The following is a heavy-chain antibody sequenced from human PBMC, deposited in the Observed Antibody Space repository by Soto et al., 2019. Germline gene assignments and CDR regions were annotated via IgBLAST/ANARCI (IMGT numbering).Heavy chain of an antibody. CDR2: IHYSGST. CDR3: AILTSHQKPEYYFWYLHV. J-gene: IGHJ6*03. D-gene: IGHD2-21*02. Sequence: PPGKGLEWIGYIHYSGSTNYNPSLESRATISVDTSKNQFFLTLNSVTAADTAVYLCAILTSHQKPEYYFWYLHVWGRGSALTVSS. V-gene: IGHV4-59*08.